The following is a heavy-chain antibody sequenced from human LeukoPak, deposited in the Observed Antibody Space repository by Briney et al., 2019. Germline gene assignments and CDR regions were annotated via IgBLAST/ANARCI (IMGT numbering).Heavy chain of an antibody. Sequence: GGSLRLSCAASGFTFSSYAMSWVRQAPGKGLEWVSAISGSGGSTYYADSVKGRFTISRDNPKNTLYLQMNSLRAEDTAVYYCAKGFDYYDSSGPFDYWGQGTLVTVSS. V-gene: IGHV3-23*01. CDR3: AKGFDYYDSSGPFDY. J-gene: IGHJ4*02. CDR1: GFTFSSYA. D-gene: IGHD3-22*01. CDR2: ISGSGGST.